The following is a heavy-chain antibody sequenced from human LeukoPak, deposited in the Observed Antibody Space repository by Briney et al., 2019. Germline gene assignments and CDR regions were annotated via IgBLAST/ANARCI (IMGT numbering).Heavy chain of an antibody. Sequence: SVKVSCKASGGTFSSYAISWVRQAPGQGLEWMGRIIPILGIANYAQKFQGRVTITTDKSTNTAYMELSSLRSEDTAVYYCARSPPDDILTGYLLVHYYYYGMDVWGQGTTVTVSS. CDR3: ARSPPDDILTGYLLVHYYYYGMDV. V-gene: IGHV1-69*04. CDR2: IIPILGIA. D-gene: IGHD3-9*01. CDR1: GGTFSSYA. J-gene: IGHJ6*02.